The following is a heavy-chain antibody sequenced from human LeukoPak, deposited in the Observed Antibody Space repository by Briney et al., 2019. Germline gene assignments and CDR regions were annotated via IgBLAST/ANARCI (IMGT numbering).Heavy chain of an antibody. J-gene: IGHJ4*02. CDR2: INWNGGST. Sequence: RGGSLSLSCAVAGFTFDDYVVTWVRHAARKGLEWVSGINWNGGSTVYAGSVRGRFTISRDNAKNSLYLQINSLGAEDTALYYCARGGRAWYSPFDYWGQGTLVTVSS. D-gene: IGHD6-19*01. V-gene: IGHV3-20*04. CDR1: GFTFDDYV. CDR3: ARGGRAWYSPFDY.